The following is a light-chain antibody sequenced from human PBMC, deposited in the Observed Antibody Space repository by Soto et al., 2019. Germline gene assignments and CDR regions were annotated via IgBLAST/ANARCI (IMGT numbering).Light chain of an antibody. CDR3: QQRSNWPPVT. CDR2: DAS. J-gene: IGKJ4*01. V-gene: IGKV3-11*01. Sequence: EIVLTQSPATLSLSPGERATLSCRASQSINRHLAWYRQKPGQAPRLLIYDASNRATGIPARFSGSGSGTDFTLTIISLEPEDFVVYYCQQRSNWPPVTFGGGTKVEIK. CDR1: QSINRH.